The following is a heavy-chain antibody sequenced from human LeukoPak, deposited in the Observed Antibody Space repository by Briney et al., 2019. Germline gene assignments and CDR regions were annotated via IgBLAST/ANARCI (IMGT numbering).Heavy chain of an antibody. V-gene: IGHV3-9*01. CDR3: AKDIYGNYDNSGHSDY. D-gene: IGHD3-22*01. J-gene: IGHJ4*02. Sequence: PGGSLRLSCAASGFTFNDYAMHWVRHTPGKGLEWVSGIGWNSGRIDYADSVKGRFIISRDNAKNSLYLQMNSLRAEDTALYYCAKDIYGNYDNSGHSDYWGQGTLVTVSS. CDR1: GFTFNDYA. CDR2: IGWNSGRI.